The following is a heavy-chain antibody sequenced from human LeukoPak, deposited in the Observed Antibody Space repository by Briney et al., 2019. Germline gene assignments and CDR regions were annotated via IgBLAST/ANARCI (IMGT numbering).Heavy chain of an antibody. CDR2: INHSGST. D-gene: IGHD2-8*01. J-gene: IGHJ6*03. Sequence: SSETLSLTCAVYGGSFSGYYWSWIRQPPGKGLEWIGEINHSGSTNYNPSLKSRVTISVDTSKNQFSLKLSSVTAADTAVYYCARAVYSYYYYYMDVWGKGTTVTVSS. V-gene: IGHV4-34*01. CDR1: GGSFSGYY. CDR3: ARAVYSYYYYYMDV.